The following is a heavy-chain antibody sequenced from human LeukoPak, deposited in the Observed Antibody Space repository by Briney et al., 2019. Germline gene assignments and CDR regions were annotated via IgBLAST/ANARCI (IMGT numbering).Heavy chain of an antibody. Sequence: SDTLSLTCTVAGGSMNNYYWSWIRQPAGKVLEWIGQIYTSGTTNYNPSLRSRVTMSVDTSKNQFSLKWSTVTAADTAVYYCARGQQWLANLDYWGQGTLVTVSS. J-gene: IGHJ4*02. CDR3: ARGQQWLANLDY. CDR1: GGSMNNYY. V-gene: IGHV4-4*07. CDR2: IYTSGTT. D-gene: IGHD6-19*01.